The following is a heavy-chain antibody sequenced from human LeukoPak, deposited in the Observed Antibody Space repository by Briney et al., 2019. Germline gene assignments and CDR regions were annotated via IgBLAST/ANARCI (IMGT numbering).Heavy chain of an antibody. CDR3: ARDLKYDSSGLFDY. Sequence: GGSLRLSCAASGFSFSSHSMNWVRQAPGKGLEWVSSISSSSSYMYYADSVKGRFTISRDNAKNSLYLQMSSLRAEDTAVYYCARDLKYDSSGLFDYWGQGTLVTVSS. CDR2: ISSSSSYM. D-gene: IGHD3-22*01. V-gene: IGHV3-21*01. CDR1: GFSFSSHS. J-gene: IGHJ4*02.